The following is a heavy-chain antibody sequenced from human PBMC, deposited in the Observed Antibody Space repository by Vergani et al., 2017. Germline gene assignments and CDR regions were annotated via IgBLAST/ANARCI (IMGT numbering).Heavy chain of an antibody. Sequence: QVQLVQSGAEVKKPGSSVKVSCKAPGGTFSSYAISWVRQAPGQGLEWMGGIIPIFGTANYAQKLQGRVTITADESTSTAYMELSSLRSEDTAVYYCARGGGEITINYYYYDMDVWSKGTTVTVSS. D-gene: IGHD3-3*01. CDR1: GGTFSSYA. CDR3: ARGGGEITINYYYYDMDV. J-gene: IGHJ6*03. CDR2: IIPIFGTA. V-gene: IGHV1-69*01.